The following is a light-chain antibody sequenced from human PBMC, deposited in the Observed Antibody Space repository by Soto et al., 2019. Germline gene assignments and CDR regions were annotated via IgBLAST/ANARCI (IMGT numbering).Light chain of an antibody. J-gene: IGLJ3*02. Sequence: QSALTQPRSVSGSPGQAVTISFTGTSSDVGAYNYVSWYQHHPGKDPKVMIYDVSARPSGVPDRFSGSKYDNKASLTISGLQAEDEAYYYGCSYAGSDSLVFGGGTKRTVL. CDR2: DVS. V-gene: IGLV2-11*01. CDR1: SSDVGAYNY. CDR3: CSYAGSDSLV.